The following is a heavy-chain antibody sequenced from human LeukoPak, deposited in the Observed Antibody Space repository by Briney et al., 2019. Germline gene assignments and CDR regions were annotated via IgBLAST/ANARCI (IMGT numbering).Heavy chain of an antibody. V-gene: IGHV4-30-4*08. CDR2: IYYSGST. D-gene: IGHD4-17*01. CDR1: GGSISSGDYY. CDR3: ARSVRSNYYYYYMDV. Sequence: SETLSLTCTVSGGSISSGDYYWSWIRQPPGKGLEWIGYIYYSGSTYYNPSLKSRVTISVDTSKNQFSLKLSSVTAADTAVYYCARSVRSNYYYYYMDVWGKGTTVTVSS. J-gene: IGHJ6*03.